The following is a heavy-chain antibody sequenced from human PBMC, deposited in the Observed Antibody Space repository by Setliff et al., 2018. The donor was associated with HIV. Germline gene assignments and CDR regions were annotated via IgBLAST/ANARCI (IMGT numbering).Heavy chain of an antibody. CDR1: GGSFSGYY. J-gene: IGHJ6*03. D-gene: IGHD2-2*01. CDR2: INHSGST. CDR3: ARGLVVPASTSYYMDV. V-gene: IGHV4-34*01. Sequence: PSETLSLTCAVYGGSFSGYYWSWIRQPPGKGLEWIGEINHSGSTIYNPSLKSRVTISVDTSKNQFSLKLSSVTAADTAVYYCARGLVVPASTSYYMDVWGKGTTVTVSS.